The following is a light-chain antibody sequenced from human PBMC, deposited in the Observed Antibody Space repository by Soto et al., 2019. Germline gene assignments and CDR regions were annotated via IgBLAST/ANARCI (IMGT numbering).Light chain of an antibody. CDR2: EVT. CDR3: SSYAGSNNFV. J-gene: IGLJ1*01. CDR1: SSDVGYYDY. Sequence: QSALTQPPSASGFPGQSVTLSCTGTSSDVGYYDYVSWYQQHPGKAPKLVIYEVTKRPSGVPDRVSASKSGNTASLTVSGLRAEDEADYYCSSYAGSNNFVFXSGTKVTVL. V-gene: IGLV2-8*01.